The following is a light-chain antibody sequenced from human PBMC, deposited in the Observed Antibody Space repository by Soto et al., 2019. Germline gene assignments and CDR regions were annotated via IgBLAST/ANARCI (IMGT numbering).Light chain of an antibody. J-gene: IGKJ4*01. CDR2: LGS. V-gene: IGKV2-28*01. CDR3: VQAIQAPLT. CDR1: QSLLHSNRYRS. Sequence: DIVMTQSPVSLAVSPGERASISCRSSQSLLHSNRYRSSDWCLRKPGQSPLLLIYLGSNPASGGPDRFSGSGSGTEFTLKIRRVEAEDVGVYNCVQAIQAPLTFGGGTKVDIK.